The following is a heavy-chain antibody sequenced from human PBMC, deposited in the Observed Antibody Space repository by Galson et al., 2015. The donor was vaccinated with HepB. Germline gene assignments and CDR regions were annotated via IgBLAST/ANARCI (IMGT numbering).Heavy chain of an antibody. CDR1: GFTSGMTFTTYA. V-gene: IGHV3-23*01. D-gene: IGHD2-21*01. J-gene: IGHJ6*02. CDR2: ISGSGGSP. Sequence: SLRLSCAASGFTSGMTFTTYAMTWVRQTPGKGLAWVSAISGSGGSPYYADYVKGRFTISRDNSNDTLYLLMNSLRAEDTAIYYCAKDYFGMAVWGQGTTVTVSS. CDR3: AKDYFGMAV.